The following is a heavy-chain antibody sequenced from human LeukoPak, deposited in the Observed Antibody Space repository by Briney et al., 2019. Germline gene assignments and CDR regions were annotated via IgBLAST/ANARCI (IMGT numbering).Heavy chain of an antibody. V-gene: IGHV3-30*18. Sequence: GGSLRLSCAASGFTFSSYGMHWVRQAPGKGLEWVAVISYDGSNKYYADSVKGRFTISRDNSKNTLYLQMNSLRAEDTAVNYCAKDCGTGPSYYYYGMDVWGQGTTVTVSS. CDR2: ISYDGSNK. D-gene: IGHD1-26*01. CDR3: AKDCGTGPSYYYYGMDV. CDR1: GFTFSSYG. J-gene: IGHJ6*02.